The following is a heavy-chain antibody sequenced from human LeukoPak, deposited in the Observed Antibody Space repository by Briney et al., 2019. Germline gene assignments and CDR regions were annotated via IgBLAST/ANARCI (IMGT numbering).Heavy chain of an antibody. J-gene: IGHJ3*02. CDR1: GGTFSSYA. CDR3: ARGVVVTYAFDI. V-gene: IGHV1-69*05. D-gene: IGHD3-22*01. Sequence: SVKVSCKASGGTFSSYAISWVRQAPGQGHEWMGRIIPIFGTANYEQKFQGRVTITTDESTSTAYMELSSLRSEDTAVYYCARGVVVTYAFDIWGQGTMVTVSS. CDR2: IIPIFGTA.